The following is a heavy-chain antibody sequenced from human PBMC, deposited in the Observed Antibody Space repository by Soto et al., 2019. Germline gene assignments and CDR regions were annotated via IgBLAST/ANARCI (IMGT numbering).Heavy chain of an antibody. V-gene: IGHV3-11*01. CDR3: ASHHSSGWLYFDS. CDR2: IGSSGRAI. Sequence: QLQLLESGGDLVKPGGSLRLSCAASGFTVSGNDLSWIRQAPGKGLEWVSSIGSSGRAIYYADSVKDRFTISRDNTKDSLYLHMSSLRAEDTAIYYCASHHSSGWLYFDSWGQGTLVTVPS. CDR1: GFTVSGND. J-gene: IGHJ4*02. D-gene: IGHD6-19*01.